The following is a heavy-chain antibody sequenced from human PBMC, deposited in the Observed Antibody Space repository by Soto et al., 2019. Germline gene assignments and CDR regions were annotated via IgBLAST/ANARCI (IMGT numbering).Heavy chain of an antibody. CDR1: GFSFRSDW. CDR3: WGGVGDAI. V-gene: IGHV3-7*01. D-gene: IGHD1-26*01. CDR2: TNQDGSEK. J-gene: IGHJ4*02. Sequence: EDQLVESGGGLVQPGGSLRLTCAVSGFSFRSDWMNWVRQAPGKGLEWVAHTNQDGSEKYYLDSVKGRFTIFRDNAKNSLYWKMNSLRAGDTVVYYGWGGVGDAIWGQGTLVTVSS.